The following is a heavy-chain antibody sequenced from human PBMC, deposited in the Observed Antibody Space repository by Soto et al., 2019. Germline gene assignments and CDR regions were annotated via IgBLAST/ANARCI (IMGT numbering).Heavy chain of an antibody. CDR1: GGTFSSYA. V-gene: IGHV1-69*01. Sequence: QVQLVQSGAEVKKPGSSVKVSCKASGGTFSSYAISWVRPAPVQGLEWMGGIIPIFGTAHYAQKFQGRVTITADESTSTAYLELCSLRSEDTAVYYGARSAHASEYFDDYGMSVGGKVSTVTVSS. CDR2: IIPIFGTA. D-gene: IGHD3-9*01. J-gene: IGHJ6*04. CDR3: ARSAHASEYFDDYGMSV.